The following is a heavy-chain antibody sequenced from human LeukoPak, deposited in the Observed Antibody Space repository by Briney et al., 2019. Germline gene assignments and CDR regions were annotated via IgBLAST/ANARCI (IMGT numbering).Heavy chain of an antibody. V-gene: IGHV4-61*01. D-gene: IGHD1-26*01. CDR3: ARDSGSYLVSFDY. Sequence: SETLSLTCAVSGGSVSSGSYYWSWIRQPPGKGLEWIGYIYDSGSTNYNPSLKSRVTISVDTSKNQFSLNLSSVTAADTAVYYCARDSGSYLVSFDYWGQGTLVTVSS. CDR1: GGSVSSGSYY. CDR2: IYDSGST. J-gene: IGHJ4*02.